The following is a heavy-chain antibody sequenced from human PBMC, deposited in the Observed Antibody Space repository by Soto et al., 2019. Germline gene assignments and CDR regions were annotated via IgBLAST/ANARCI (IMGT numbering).Heavy chain of an antibody. Sequence: EVQLVESGGGLVKPGGSLRLSCAASGFTFSSYSLNWVRQAPGKGLEWVSSISSSSSYIYYEDSARGRFTISRDNAKKSLYLEINSLRANDTAVYYCARDQGNSYDYWGQGTLVTVSS. CDR1: GFTFSSYS. J-gene: IGHJ4*02. D-gene: IGHD6-6*01. CDR2: ISSSSSYI. V-gene: IGHV3-21*01. CDR3: ARDQGNSYDY.